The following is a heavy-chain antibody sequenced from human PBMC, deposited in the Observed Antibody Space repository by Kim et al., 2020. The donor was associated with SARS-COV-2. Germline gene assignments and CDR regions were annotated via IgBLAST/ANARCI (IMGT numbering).Heavy chain of an antibody. D-gene: IGHD3-22*01. Sequence: GGSLRLSCAASGFTFSSYAMSWVRQAPGKGLEWVSAISGSGGSTYYADSVKGRFTISRDNSKNTLYLQMNSLRAEDTAVYYCAKDQYYYDSSGSGVFDYWGQGTLVTVSS. V-gene: IGHV3-23*01. CDR2: ISGSGGST. CDR3: AKDQYYYDSSGSGVFDY. J-gene: IGHJ4*02. CDR1: GFTFSSYA.